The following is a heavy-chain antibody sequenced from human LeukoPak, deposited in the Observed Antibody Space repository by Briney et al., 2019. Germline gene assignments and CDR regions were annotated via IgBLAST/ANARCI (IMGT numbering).Heavy chain of an antibody. J-gene: IGHJ6*02. Sequence: GGSLRLSCAASVFTFSSYAMHWVRQAPGKGLEWVAVISYDGSNKYYADSVKGRFTISRDNSKNTLYLQMNSLRAEDTAVYYCARDLLKDFGVVIIRRYYYGMDVWGQGTTVTVSS. CDR2: ISYDGSNK. CDR3: ARDLLKDFGVVIIRRYYYGMDV. V-gene: IGHV3-30-3*01. CDR1: VFTFSSYA. D-gene: IGHD3-3*01.